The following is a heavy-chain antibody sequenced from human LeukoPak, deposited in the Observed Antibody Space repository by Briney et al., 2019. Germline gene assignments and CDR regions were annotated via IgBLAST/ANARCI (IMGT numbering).Heavy chain of an antibody. CDR2: ISAYNGKT. D-gene: IGHD2-21*01. V-gene: IGHV1-18*01. Sequence: ASVKVSRQHSVCTLPRYGSCRVRQAPRQAREWMGWISAYNGKTNYVQKLEGRVTMTKDTSTRKAYMQLRGLSYDDTAVDYFVRYSADEESDWGQGTLVTVSS. J-gene: IGHJ4*02. CDR1: VCTLPRYG. CDR3: VRYSADEESD.